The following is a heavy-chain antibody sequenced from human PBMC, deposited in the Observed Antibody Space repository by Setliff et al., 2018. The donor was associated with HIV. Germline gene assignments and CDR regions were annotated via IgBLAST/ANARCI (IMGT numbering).Heavy chain of an antibody. CDR1: GYTFSAYY. Sequence: GASVKVSCKASGYTFSAYYIHWVRQAPGQGPEWMGWINPNSGATKYAQKFQGRVTLTRDTSSSTVYVELSSLRSDDTAVYYCAREAEQGERSSSWYFDYWGQGTLVTAPQ. CDR3: AREAEQGERSSSWYFDY. J-gene: IGHJ4*02. V-gene: IGHV1-2*02. D-gene: IGHD6-6*01. CDR2: INPNSGAT.